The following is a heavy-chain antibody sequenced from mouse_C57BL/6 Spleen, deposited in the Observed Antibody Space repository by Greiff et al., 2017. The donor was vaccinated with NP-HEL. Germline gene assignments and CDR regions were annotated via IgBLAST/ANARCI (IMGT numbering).Heavy chain of an antibody. CDR2: FHPYNDDT. CDR3: ARGNYYGSSSYYYAMDY. Sequence: LVESGASVKMSCKASGYTFTTYPIEWMKQNHGKSLEWIGNFHPYNDDTKYNEKFKGKATLTVEKSSSTVYLELSRLTSDDSAVYYCARGNYYGSSSYYYAMDYWGQGTSVTVSS. D-gene: IGHD1-1*01. V-gene: IGHV1-47*01. J-gene: IGHJ4*01. CDR1: GYTFTTYP.